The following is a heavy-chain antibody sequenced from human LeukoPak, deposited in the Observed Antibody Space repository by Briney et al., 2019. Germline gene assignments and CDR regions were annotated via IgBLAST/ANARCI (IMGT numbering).Heavy chain of an antibody. CDR1: GGSISSGDYY. V-gene: IGHV4-30-4*08. CDR2: IYYSGST. Sequence: SQTLSLTCTVSGGSISSGDYYWSWIRQPPGKGLEWIGYIYYSGSTYYNPSLKSRVTISVDTSKNQFSLKLSSVTAADTAVYYCARAYCTNFCAFDIWGQGTMVTVSS. J-gene: IGHJ3*02. CDR3: ARAYCTNFCAFDI. D-gene: IGHD2-8*01.